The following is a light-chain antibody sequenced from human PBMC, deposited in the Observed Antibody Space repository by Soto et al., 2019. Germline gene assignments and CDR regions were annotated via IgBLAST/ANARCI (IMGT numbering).Light chain of an antibody. CDR3: QQYNDWPPT. V-gene: IGKV3-15*01. Sequence: EIVLTQSPATLSVSPGERATLSCRASQSLSSDLAWYQQKPGQAPRLLIYGASARATGIPVRFSGSGSGTEFTLTISSLQSEDFAVYYCQQYNDWPPTFGQGTKVDIK. J-gene: IGKJ1*01. CDR1: QSLSSD. CDR2: GAS.